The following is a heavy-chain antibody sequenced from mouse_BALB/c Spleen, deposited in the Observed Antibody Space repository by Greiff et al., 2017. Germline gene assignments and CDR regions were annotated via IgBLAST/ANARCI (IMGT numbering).Heavy chain of an antibody. CDR3: ARGLYEDWFAY. CDR2: ISYSGST. D-gene: IGHD2-3*01. J-gene: IGHJ3*01. CDR1: GYSITSDYA. Sequence: EVKLQESGPGLVKPSQSLSLTCTVTGYSITSDYAWNWIRQFPGNKLEWMGYISYSGSTSYNPSLKSRISITRDTSKNQFFLQLNSVTTEDTATYYCARGLYEDWFAYWGQGTLVTVSA. V-gene: IGHV3-2*02.